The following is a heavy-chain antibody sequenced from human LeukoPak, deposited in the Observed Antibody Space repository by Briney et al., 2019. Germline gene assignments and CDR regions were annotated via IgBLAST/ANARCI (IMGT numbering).Heavy chain of an antibody. CDR3: ARDGSYDSSGYKAFDI. Sequence: SETLSLTCTVSGGSISSYYWSWIRQPPGKGLEWIGYIYYSGSTNYNPSLKSRVTISVDTSKNQFSLKLSSVTAADTAVYYCARDGSYDSSGYKAFDIWGQGTMVTVSS. CDR1: GGSISSYY. J-gene: IGHJ3*02. CDR2: IYYSGST. V-gene: IGHV4-59*01. D-gene: IGHD3-22*01.